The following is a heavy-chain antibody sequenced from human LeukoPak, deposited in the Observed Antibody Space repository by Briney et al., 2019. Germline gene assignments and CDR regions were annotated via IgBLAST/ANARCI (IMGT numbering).Heavy chain of an antibody. D-gene: IGHD2-21*01. CDR2: IYHSGST. V-gene: IGHV4-38-2*02. CDR3: ARPGFSDYSWFDP. CDR1: GYSISSGYY. Sequence: SETLSLTCTVSGYSISSGYYWGWIRQPPGKGLEWIGSIYHSGSTYYNPSLKSRVTISVDTSKNQFSLKLSSVTAADTAVYYCARPGFSDYSWFDPWGQGTLVTVSS. J-gene: IGHJ5*02.